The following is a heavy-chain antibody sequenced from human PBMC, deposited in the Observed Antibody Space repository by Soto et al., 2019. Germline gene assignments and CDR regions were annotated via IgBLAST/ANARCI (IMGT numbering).Heavy chain of an antibody. V-gene: IGHV1-69*13. Sequence: SVKGSCKASGGTFSGYAISWVRQAPGQGLEWMGGVIPIFGTANYAQKFQGRVTITADESTSTAYMELSSLRSEDTAVYYCARDKEGAAGIWFDPWGQGTLVTVSS. D-gene: IGHD6-13*01. CDR2: VIPIFGTA. CDR1: GGTFSGYA. CDR3: ARDKEGAAGIWFDP. J-gene: IGHJ5*02.